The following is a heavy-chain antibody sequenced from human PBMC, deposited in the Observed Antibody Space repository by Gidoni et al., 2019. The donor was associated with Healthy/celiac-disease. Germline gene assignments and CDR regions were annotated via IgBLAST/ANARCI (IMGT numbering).Heavy chain of an antibody. D-gene: IGHD3-10*01. CDR3: ARRDHGSGRAPDV. Sequence: VQLVQSGSEVTTPGESLTISCKGSGYRFTSYWIGWSRQMPGKGLEWMGIIYPGDSDTRYSPSFQGQVTSSADKSSSTAYRQWSSLKASDTAMYYCARRDHGSGRAPDVWGKGTTGTVSS. V-gene: IGHV5-51*01. J-gene: IGHJ6*04. CDR2: IYPGDSDT. CDR1: GYRFTSYW.